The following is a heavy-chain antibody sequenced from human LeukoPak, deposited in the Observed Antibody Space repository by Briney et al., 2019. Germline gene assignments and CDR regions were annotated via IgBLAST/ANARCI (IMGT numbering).Heavy chain of an antibody. CDR2: IYTSGST. CDR3: ARSTTGYSSSWDYYYYYMDV. J-gene: IGHJ6*03. Sequence: SETLSLTCTVSGGSLSSYYWSWIRQPAGKGLEWIGRIYTSGSTNYNPSLKSRVTMSVDTSKNQFSLKLSSVTAADTAVYYCARSTTGYSSSWDYYYYYMDVWGKGTTVTVSS. CDR1: GGSLSSYY. V-gene: IGHV4-4*07. D-gene: IGHD6-13*01.